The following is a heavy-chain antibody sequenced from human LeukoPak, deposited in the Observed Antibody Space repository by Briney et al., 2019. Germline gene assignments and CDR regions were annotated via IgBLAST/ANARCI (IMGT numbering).Heavy chain of an antibody. J-gene: IGHJ4*02. V-gene: IGHV3-53*01. CDR2: VYTGGRT. CDR3: AKSYYYDSSGYYGDYYFDY. CDR1: GFTIGKSD. Sequence: PGGSLRLSCATSGFTIGKSDMAWVRQAPGKGLEWVSIVYTGGRTFHADSVKGRFTISRDNSKNTLYLQMNSLRAEDTAVYYCAKSYYYDSSGYYGDYYFDYWGQGTLVTVSS. D-gene: IGHD3-22*01.